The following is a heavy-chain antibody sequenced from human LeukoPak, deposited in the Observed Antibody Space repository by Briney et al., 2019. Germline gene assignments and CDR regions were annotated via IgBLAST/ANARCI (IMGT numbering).Heavy chain of an antibody. CDR1: GGSFSGYY. D-gene: IGHD3-3*01. CDR2: INHSGST. CDR3: ARGRITIFGVVSSNYGMDV. Sequence: SGTLSLTCAVYGGSFSGYYWSWIRQPPGKGLEWIGEINHSGSTNYNPSLKSRVTISVDTSKNQFSLKLSSVTAADTAVYYCARGRITIFGVVSSNYGMDVWGQGTTVTVSS. J-gene: IGHJ6*02. V-gene: IGHV4-34*01.